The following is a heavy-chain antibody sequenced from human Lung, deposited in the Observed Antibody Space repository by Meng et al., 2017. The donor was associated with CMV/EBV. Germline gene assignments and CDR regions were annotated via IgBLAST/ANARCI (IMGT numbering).Heavy chain of an antibody. CDR2: IYPGDSDS. J-gene: IGHJ4*02. Sequence: XVSXKASGYSFTSYWIGWVRQRPGKGLEWMGLIYPGDSDSRYSPSFQGQVTISADKSINTAYLQWSSLKASDNAMYYCARRVRYCSSTNCYTLGFDDXGQGXLVTVSS. D-gene: IGHD2-2*02. V-gene: IGHV5-51*01. CDR1: GYSFTSYW. CDR3: ARRVRYCSSTNCYTLGFDD.